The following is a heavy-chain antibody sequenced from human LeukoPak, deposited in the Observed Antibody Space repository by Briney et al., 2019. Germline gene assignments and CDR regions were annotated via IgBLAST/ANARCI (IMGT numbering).Heavy chain of an antibody. V-gene: IGHV4-59*08. CDR2: ISYSGNT. CDR3: ARGDYFGSGLGD. CDR1: GGXISTYY. D-gene: IGHD3-10*01. J-gene: IGHJ4*02. Sequence: SETLSLTCSVSGGXISTYYWSWIRQPPGKGLEWIGYISYSGNTNYNPSLKSRVTISIDTSKNQFSLKLNSVTAADTAVYYCARGDYFGSGLGDWGQGTLVTVSS.